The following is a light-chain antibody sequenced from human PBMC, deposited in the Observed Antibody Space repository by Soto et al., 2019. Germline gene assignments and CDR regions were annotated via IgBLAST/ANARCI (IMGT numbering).Light chain of an antibody. CDR1: SSDVGGYNY. CDR3: SSYARRSTRV. J-gene: IGLJ3*02. CDR2: EVS. V-gene: IGLV2-14*01. Sequence: QSALTQPASVSGSPGQSITISCPGTSSDVGGYNYVSWYQQHPGKAPKLMIYEVSNRPSGVSNRFSGSKSGNTASLTISGLQAEDEADYYCSSYARRSTRVFGGGTQLTVL.